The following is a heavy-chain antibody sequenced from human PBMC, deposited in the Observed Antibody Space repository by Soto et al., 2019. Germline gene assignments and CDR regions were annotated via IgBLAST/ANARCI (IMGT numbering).Heavy chain of an antibody. D-gene: IGHD6-13*01. CDR1: GSTFTSYW. V-gene: IGHV5-10-1*01. J-gene: IGHJ4*02. CDR3: ARHHIDDNSWFLDY. CDR2: IDPSDSYT. Sequence: GESLKISCKGSGSTFTSYWISWVRQMPGKGLEWMGRIDPSDSYTNYSPSFQGHVTISADEYVSSVFLEWSSLKASDPAIYYCARHHIDDNSWFLDYWGQGTLVTVS.